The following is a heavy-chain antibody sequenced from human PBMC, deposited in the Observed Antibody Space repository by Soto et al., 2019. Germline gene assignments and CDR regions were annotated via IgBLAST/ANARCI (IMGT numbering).Heavy chain of an antibody. CDR2: IRRKANSYTT. CDR3: XXXXXXXGXXXDMDV. CDR1: GLIFSDYH. J-gene: IGHJ6*02. V-gene: IGHV3-72*01. Sequence: EVQLVESGGGLVQPGGSLRLSCAASGLIFSDYHMDWVRQAPGKGLEWVGRIRRKANSYTTEYAASVKGRFTISRDDSKNSLYLQMNXLKTXXXXXXXXXXXXXXXGXXXDMDVWGQGTTVTVXS.